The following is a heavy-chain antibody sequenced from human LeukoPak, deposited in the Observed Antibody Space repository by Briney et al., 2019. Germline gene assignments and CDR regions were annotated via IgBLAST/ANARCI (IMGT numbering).Heavy chain of an antibody. CDR1: GYSFTDYY. CDR3: ARADRLDGGPYLIGP. V-gene: IGHV1-2*02. Sequence: ASVKVSCKASGYSFTDYYMHWVRQAPGQGLEWMGWINPNSGGSSSAQKFQGRVTMTRDTSITTVYMEVSWLTSDDTAIYYCARADRLDGGPYLIGPWGQGTLVTVSS. D-gene: IGHD2-21*01. CDR2: INPNSGGS. J-gene: IGHJ5*02.